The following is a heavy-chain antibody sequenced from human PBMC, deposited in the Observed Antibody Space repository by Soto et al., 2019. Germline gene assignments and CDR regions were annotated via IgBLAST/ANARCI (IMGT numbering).Heavy chain of an antibody. V-gene: IGHV3-74*03. D-gene: IGHD4-4*01. CDR2: IKADGTST. CDR1: GFTFNNYC. CDR3: ARSYGSNSAFDM. Sequence: EVQLVESGGGLVQPGGSLRLSCAASGFTFNNYCMHWVRQGPGRGLLWVSRIKADGTSTTYADSVKGRFTVSRDNAKNNLYLEMNNLGAEDTALYYCARSYGSNSAFDMWGLGTMVTVSS. J-gene: IGHJ3*02.